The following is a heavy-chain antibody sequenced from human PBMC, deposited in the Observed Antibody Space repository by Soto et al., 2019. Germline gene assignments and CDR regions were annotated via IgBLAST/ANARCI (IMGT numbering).Heavy chain of an antibody. CDR2: ISRSGSTI. Sequence: QVQLVESGGGLVKPGGSLRLSCAASGLTFSDYYMSWIRQAPGKGLEWVSYISRSGSTIYNADSVKGRFTISRDNAKNSLYLQMNSLRAEDTAVYYCARVFCISTSCYDWYYYYGMDVWGQGTTVTVSS. V-gene: IGHV3-11*01. CDR3: ARVFCISTSCYDWYYYYGMDV. CDR1: GLTFSDYY. J-gene: IGHJ6*02. D-gene: IGHD2-2*01.